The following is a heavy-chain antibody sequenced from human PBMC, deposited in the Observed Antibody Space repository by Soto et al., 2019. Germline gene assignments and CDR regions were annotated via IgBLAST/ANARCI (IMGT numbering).Heavy chain of an antibody. D-gene: IGHD1-20*01. CDR3: ARQVTGTTSFDY. V-gene: IGHV4-61*05. J-gene: IGHJ4*02. Sequence: SETQSLTCDVSGDTISAGGYTWAWIRQPPGKGLEWIGYIYYSGSTNYNPSLKSRVTISVDTSKNQFSLKLSSVTAADTAVYYCARQVTGTTSFDYWGQGTLVTVSS. CDR2: IYYSGST. CDR1: GDTISAGGYT.